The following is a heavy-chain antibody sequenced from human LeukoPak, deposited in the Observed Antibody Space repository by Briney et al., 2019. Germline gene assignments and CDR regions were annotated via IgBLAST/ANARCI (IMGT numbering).Heavy chain of an antibody. V-gene: IGHV1-46*01. CDR2: INPSGGST. Sequence: GASVKVSCKASGYTFTSYYMHWVRQAPGQGLEWMGIINPSGGSTSYAQKFQGRVTMTRDTSTSTVYMELSSLRSEDTAIYYCARDRKLSSGWSEFDYWGQGTLVTVSS. CDR3: ARDRKLSSGWSEFDY. D-gene: IGHD6-19*01. J-gene: IGHJ4*02. CDR1: GYTFTSYY.